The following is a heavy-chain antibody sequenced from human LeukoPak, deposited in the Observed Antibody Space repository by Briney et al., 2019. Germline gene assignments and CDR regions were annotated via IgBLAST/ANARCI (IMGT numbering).Heavy chain of an antibody. Sequence: GGSLRLSCAASGFTFSSYGMNWVRQAPGKGLEWVAVIWYDGSNKYYTDSVKGRFTISRDNSKNTVSLQLNSLRAEDTAVYYCARLGSGWSFDFWGQGTLVAVSS. CDR2: IWYDGSNK. V-gene: IGHV3-33*01. D-gene: IGHD6-19*01. CDR1: GFTFSSYG. CDR3: ARLGSGWSFDF. J-gene: IGHJ4*02.